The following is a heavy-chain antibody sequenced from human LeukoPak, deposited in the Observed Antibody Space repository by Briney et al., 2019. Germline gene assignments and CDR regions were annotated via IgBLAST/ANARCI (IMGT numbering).Heavy chain of an antibody. J-gene: IGHJ4*02. CDR3: ARGLYSSSWYPTYYFDY. Sequence: SETLSLTCTVSGGSISSSSYYWGWIRQPPGKGLEWIGSIYYSGSTYYNPSLKSRVTISVDTSKNQFSLKLSSVTAADTAVYYCARGLYSSSWYPTYYFDYWGQGTLVTVSS. CDR2: IYYSGST. D-gene: IGHD6-13*01. V-gene: IGHV4-39*07. CDR1: GGSISSSSYY.